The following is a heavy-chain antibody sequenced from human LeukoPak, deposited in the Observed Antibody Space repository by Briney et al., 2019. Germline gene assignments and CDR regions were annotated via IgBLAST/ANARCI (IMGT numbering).Heavy chain of an antibody. V-gene: IGHV5-51*01. Sequence: GESLKISCKGSGYSFTNYWIGWVRQMPGKGLERMGIIYPGDSDTRYSPSFQGQVLISVDKSISTAYLQWGSLKASDTAMYYCARWGSSAAPFDYWGQGTLVTASS. CDR1: GYSFTNYW. J-gene: IGHJ4*02. CDR3: ARWGSSAAPFDY. CDR2: IYPGDSDT. D-gene: IGHD6-13*01.